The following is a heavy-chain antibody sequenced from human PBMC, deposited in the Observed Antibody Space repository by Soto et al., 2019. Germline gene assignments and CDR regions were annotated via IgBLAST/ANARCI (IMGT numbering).Heavy chain of an antibody. D-gene: IGHD3-10*01. J-gene: IGHJ4*02. CDR1: GFTFNNYA. Sequence: EVQLLESGGGLVQPGGSLRLSCAASGFTFNNYAMTWVRQAPGKGLEWVSAIIGGGDTTSYADSVKGRFTVSRDGSKNTLYLQMSRLRAEDTALYYCAKGRGGSGSLTPRVDFWGQGTLVTVSS. CDR2: IIGGGDTT. V-gene: IGHV3-23*01. CDR3: AKGRGGSGSLTPRVDF.